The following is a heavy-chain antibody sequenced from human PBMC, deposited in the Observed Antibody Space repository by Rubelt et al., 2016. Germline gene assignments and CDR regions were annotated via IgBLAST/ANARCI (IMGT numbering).Heavy chain of an antibody. CDR1: GYTFTSYY. J-gene: IGHJ3*02. Sequence: QVQLVQSGAEVKKPGASVKVSCKASGYTFTSYYMPWVRQAPGQGLERMGIINPSGGSTSYAQKFQGSVTMTRDTSTSTVYMELSSLRSEDTAVYYCARDVIVVVPAAPDAFDIWGQGTMVTVSS. CDR2: INPSGGST. V-gene: IGHV1-46*01. D-gene: IGHD2-2*01. CDR3: ARDVIVVVPAAPDAFDI.